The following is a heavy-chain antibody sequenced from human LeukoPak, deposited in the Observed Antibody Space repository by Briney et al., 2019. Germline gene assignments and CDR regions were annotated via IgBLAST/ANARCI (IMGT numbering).Heavy chain of an antibody. CDR2: IYYSGST. V-gene: IGHV4-30-4*01. CDR3: ARTDPKIDP. J-gene: IGHJ5*02. CDR1: GGSISSVDYY. Sequence: ETSQTLSLTCTVSGGSISSVDYYWSWIRQPPGKGLEWIGYIYYSGSTYYDPSLKSRVMISVDASKNQFSLRMSSVTTADTAVYYCARTDPKIDPWGQGTLVTVSS.